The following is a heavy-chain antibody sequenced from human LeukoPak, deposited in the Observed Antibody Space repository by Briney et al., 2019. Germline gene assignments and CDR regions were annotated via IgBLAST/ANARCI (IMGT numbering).Heavy chain of an antibody. CDR3: ARASVVVSRYYYYYGMDV. CDR1: GGTFSSCA. Sequence: GASVKVSCKASGGTFSSCAISWVRQAPGQGLEWMGGIIPIFGTANYAQKFQGRVTITADESTSTAYMELSSLRSEDTAVYYCARASVVVSRYYYYYGMDVWGQGTTVTVSS. V-gene: IGHV1-69*13. J-gene: IGHJ6*02. D-gene: IGHD3-22*01. CDR2: IIPIFGTA.